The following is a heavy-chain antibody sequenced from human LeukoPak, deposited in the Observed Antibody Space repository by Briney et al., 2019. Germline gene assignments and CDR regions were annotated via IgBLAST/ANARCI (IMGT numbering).Heavy chain of an antibody. CDR2: IKQDGSAK. D-gene: IGHD3-10*01. Sequence: GGSLRLSCAVSGFTFSSYWMSWVRQAPGKGLEWVANIKQDGSAKYYLDSVKGRFTISRDNAKNSLYLQMNSLRAEDTAVYYCAREGFLVGSGSYYKRGTYWGQGTLVTVSS. J-gene: IGHJ4*02. CDR1: GFTFSSYW. V-gene: IGHV3-7*03. CDR3: AREGFLVGSGSYYKRGTY.